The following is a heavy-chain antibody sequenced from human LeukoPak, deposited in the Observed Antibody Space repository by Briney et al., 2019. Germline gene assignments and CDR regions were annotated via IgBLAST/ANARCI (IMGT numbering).Heavy chain of an antibody. CDR3: ARDVTVADT. D-gene: IGHD6-19*01. J-gene: IGHJ4*02. CDR1: GFTFTSYG. Sequence: GGSLRLSCAASGFTFTSYGISWVRQAPGQGLEWMGWISVYNGNTNYAQKFQGGVTMTTDTSTSTAYMELRSLRSDDTAVYYCARDVTVADTWGQGTLVTVSS. CDR2: ISVYNGNT. V-gene: IGHV1-18*01.